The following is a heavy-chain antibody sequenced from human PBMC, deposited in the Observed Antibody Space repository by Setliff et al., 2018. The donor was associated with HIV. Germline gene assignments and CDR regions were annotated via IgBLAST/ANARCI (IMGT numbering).Heavy chain of an antibody. CDR2: ISYDGSKK. J-gene: IGHJ4*02. Sequence: GGSLRLSCAASGFTFSRYGMHWVRQAPGKGLEWVAFISYDGSKKYDADFVKGRFTISRDNAKNSLYLQMNSLRAEDTAVYYSARASYYSIDSWGQGTLVTVSS. CDR3: ARASYYSIDS. V-gene: IGHV3-30*04. D-gene: IGHD3-10*01. CDR1: GFTFSRYG.